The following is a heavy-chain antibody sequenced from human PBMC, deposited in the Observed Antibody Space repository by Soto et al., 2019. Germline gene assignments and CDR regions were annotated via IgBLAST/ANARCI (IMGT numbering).Heavy chain of an antibody. Sequence: EVQLWESGGGLVQPGGSLRLSCAVSGFTFSSHVMSWVRQAPGKGLEWVSAISGTGGTYYADSVKGRFTISRDNSKNALYLQMNNLIEEETAVYYCEKDRRGAYCSGGICYSPDYWGQGTLVIVSS. D-gene: IGHD2-15*01. CDR1: GFTFSSHV. J-gene: IGHJ4*02. V-gene: IGHV3-23*01. CDR2: ISGTGGT. CDR3: EKDRRGAYCSGGICYSPDY.